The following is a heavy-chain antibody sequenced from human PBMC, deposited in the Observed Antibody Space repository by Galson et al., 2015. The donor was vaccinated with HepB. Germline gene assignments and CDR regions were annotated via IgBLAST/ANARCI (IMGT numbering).Heavy chain of an antibody. J-gene: IGHJ6*02. D-gene: IGHD2-15*01. CDR3: AKGLSEGYCSGGSCHWEYGMDV. CDR1: GFTFSSYA. Sequence: SLRLSCAASGFTFSSYAMSWVRQAPGKGLEWVSGISGSGGSTYYGDSVKGRFTISRDNAKNTLYLQMNSLRAEDTAVYYCAKGLSEGYCSGGSCHWEYGMDVWGQGTTVTVSS. CDR2: ISGSGGST. V-gene: IGHV3-23*01.